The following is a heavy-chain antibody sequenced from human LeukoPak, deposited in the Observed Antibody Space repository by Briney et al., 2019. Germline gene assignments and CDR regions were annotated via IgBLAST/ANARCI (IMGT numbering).Heavy chain of an antibody. J-gene: IGHJ4*02. Sequence: PGGSLRLSCAASGFTFNNYWMHWVRQPPGRGLLWVSRINIDGRTTTYADSVKGRFTISRDNAKNTLYLQMNSLRAEDTAVYCCARSNSSGWYDYWGQGTLVTVSS. CDR1: GFTFNNYW. CDR3: ARSNSSGWYDY. CDR2: INIDGRTT. V-gene: IGHV3-74*01. D-gene: IGHD6-19*01.